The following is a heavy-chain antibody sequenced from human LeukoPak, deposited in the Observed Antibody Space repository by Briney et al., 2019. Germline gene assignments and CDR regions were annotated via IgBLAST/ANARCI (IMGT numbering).Heavy chain of an antibody. CDR1: GFTFSDYY. CDR3: ARDRGYSTFDN. V-gene: IGHV3-11*04. J-gene: IGHJ5*02. D-gene: IGHD4-23*01. CDR2: ISSSGSAT. Sequence: GGSLRLSCAASGFTFSDYYMSWIRQAPGKGLEWVSYISSSGSATYYADSVKGRFTISRDNAKNSLYLHMNSLRVDDTAVYYCARDRGYSTFDNWGQGTLVAVPS.